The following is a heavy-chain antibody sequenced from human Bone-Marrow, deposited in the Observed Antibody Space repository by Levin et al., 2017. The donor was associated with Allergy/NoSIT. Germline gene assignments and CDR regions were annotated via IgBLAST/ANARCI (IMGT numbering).Heavy chain of an antibody. V-gene: IGHV1-69*06. CDR2: IIPFLGTP. Sequence: KISCKATGGTFSTFAITWVRQAPGQGLEWMGGIIPFLGTPQYAQRFQDRLTITADKATNVAYMELSSLKSEDTAIYFCARVRYCNAGSCYYEPGAFDNWGQGTVVTVSS. D-gene: IGHD2-15*01. CDR1: GGTFSTFA. CDR3: ARVRYCNAGSCYYEPGAFDN. J-gene: IGHJ3*02.